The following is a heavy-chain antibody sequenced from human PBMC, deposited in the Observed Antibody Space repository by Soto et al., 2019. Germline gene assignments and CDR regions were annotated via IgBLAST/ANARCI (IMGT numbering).Heavy chain of an antibody. J-gene: IGHJ4*02. CDR2: ISYDGSHK. V-gene: IGHV3-30-3*01. Sequence: QVQLVESGGGVVQSGRSLRLSCAASGFTFSNYAMHWVRQAPGKGLEWVAVISYDGSHKSNADSVKGRITISTDNSKNTLYLEMNSLRTEDTAVNYCARARVAARPYFDYWGQGTLVTVSS. D-gene: IGHD6-6*01. CDR3: ARARVAARPYFDY. CDR1: GFTFSNYA.